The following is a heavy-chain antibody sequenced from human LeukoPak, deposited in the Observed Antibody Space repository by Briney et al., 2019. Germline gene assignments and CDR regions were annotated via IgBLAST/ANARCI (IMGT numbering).Heavy chain of an antibody. Sequence: GGSLRLSCATSGFTFDDYAMHWVRQAPGKGLEWVSGISWNSGSIVYADSVKGRFTISGDNAKNSLYLQMNSLRAEDMAFYYCAKESGSYYGGLYLDHWGQGTLVTVSS. J-gene: IGHJ4*02. CDR3: AKESGSYYGGLYLDH. V-gene: IGHV3-9*03. CDR1: GFTFDDYA. D-gene: IGHD1-26*01. CDR2: ISWNSGSI.